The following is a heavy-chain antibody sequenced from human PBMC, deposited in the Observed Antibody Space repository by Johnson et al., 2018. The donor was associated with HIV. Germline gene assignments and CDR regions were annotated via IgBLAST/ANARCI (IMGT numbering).Heavy chain of an antibody. Sequence: LSCVGSGIAFSTNWMHWVRQAPGKGLVWVSRINSDGRSTSYADSVKGRFTISRDNAKNTLYLQMDNLGAGDTAVYYCARGQQDMGAGAFDIWGQGTMVTVSS. CDR2: INSDGRST. CDR1: GIAFSTNW. V-gene: IGHV3-74*01. D-gene: IGHD3-16*01. CDR3: ARGQQDMGAGAFDI. J-gene: IGHJ3*02.